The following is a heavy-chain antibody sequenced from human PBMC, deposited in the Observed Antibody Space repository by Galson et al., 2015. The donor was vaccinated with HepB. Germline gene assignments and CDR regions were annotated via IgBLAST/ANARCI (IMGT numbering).Heavy chain of an antibody. D-gene: IGHD3-22*01. J-gene: IGHJ4*02. CDR2: ISYDGSNK. Sequence: SLRLSCAASGFTFSSYAMHWVRQAPGKGLEWVAVISYDGSNKYYADSVKGRFTISRDNSKNTLYLQMNSLRAEDTAVYYCARVYYDSSGDDSPNPGTIDYWGQGTLVTVSS. V-gene: IGHV3-30-3*01. CDR1: GFTFSSYA. CDR3: ARVYYDSSGDDSPNPGTIDY.